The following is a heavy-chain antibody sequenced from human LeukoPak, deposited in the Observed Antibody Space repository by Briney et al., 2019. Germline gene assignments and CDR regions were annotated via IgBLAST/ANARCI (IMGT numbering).Heavy chain of an antibody. CDR2: ISGSGGST. D-gene: IGHD3-3*01. CDR3: AKEGSWRDYYYYGMDV. CDR1: GFTFSSYA. V-gene: IGHV3-23*01. Sequence: GGSLRLSCAASGFTFSSYAMSWVRQAPGKGLEWVSAISGSGGSTYCADSVKGRFTTSRDNSKNTLYLQMNSLRAEDTAVYYCAKEGSWRDYYYYGMDVWGQGTTVTVSS. J-gene: IGHJ6*02.